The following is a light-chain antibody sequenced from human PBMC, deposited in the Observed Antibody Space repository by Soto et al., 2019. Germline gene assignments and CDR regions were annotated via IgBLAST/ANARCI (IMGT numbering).Light chain of an antibody. CDR1: QPISSSY. J-gene: IGKJ1*01. Sequence: DTQMTQSPSSLSASVGDRVTITCRASQPISSSYLSWYQQKPGKAPKLLIYAASTLQTGVPSRXSGRGAGTDFTLPISSLQPEDFATYYCHQSYTSPRTFGQGTKVEIK. V-gene: IGKV1-39*01. CDR2: AAS. CDR3: HQSYTSPRT.